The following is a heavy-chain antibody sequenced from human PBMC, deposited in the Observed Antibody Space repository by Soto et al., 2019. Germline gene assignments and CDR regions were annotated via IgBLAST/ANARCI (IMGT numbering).Heavy chain of an antibody. J-gene: IGHJ6*02. Sequence: ASVKVSCKASGYTFTSYGISWVRQAPGQGLEWMGWISAYNGNTNYAQKLQGRVTMTTDTSTSTAYMELGSLRSDDTAVYYCARAHYDSSGYYYYYYGMDVWGQGTTVTVSS. CDR1: GYTFTSYG. CDR2: ISAYNGNT. D-gene: IGHD3-22*01. V-gene: IGHV1-18*01. CDR3: ARAHYDSSGYYYYYYGMDV.